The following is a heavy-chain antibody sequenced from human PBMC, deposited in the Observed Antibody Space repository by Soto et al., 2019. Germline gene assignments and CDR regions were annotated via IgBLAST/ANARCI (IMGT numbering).Heavy chain of an antibody. CDR3: ARWIPSMDYDFWSGYVQRTHRFDP. D-gene: IGHD3-3*01. V-gene: IGHV1-69*12. CDR1: GVTFSSYA. J-gene: IGHJ5*02. Sequence: QVQLVQSGAEVKKPGSSVKVSCKASGVTFSSYAISWVRQAPGQGLEWMGGIIPIFGTANYAQKFQGRVTITAVESTYTAYMVLSSRRSEATAVYCCARWIPSMDYDFWSGYVQRTHRFDPGGQGTLVSVSS. CDR2: IIPIFGTA.